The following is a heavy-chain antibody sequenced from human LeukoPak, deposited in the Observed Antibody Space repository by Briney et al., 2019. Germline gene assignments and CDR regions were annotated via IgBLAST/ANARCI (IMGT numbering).Heavy chain of an antibody. Sequence: ASVKVSCKASGYTFTGYYMHWVRQAPGQGLEWMGWINPNSGGTNYAQKFQGRVTMTRDTSISTAYMELSRLRSDGTAVYYCARRKRSGSVEMATINWFDPWGQGTLVTVSS. J-gene: IGHJ5*02. CDR2: INPNSGGT. CDR3: ARRKRSGSVEMATINWFDP. V-gene: IGHV1-2*02. CDR1: GYTFTGYY. D-gene: IGHD5-24*01.